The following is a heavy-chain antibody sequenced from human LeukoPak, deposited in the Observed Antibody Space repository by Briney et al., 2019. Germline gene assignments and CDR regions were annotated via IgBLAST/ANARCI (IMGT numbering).Heavy chain of an antibody. CDR3: ARMTTAHRSMDV. J-gene: IGHJ6*02. V-gene: IGHV1-8*01. CDR1: GYTFTSYD. D-gene: IGHD4-4*01. Sequence: GASVKVSCKASGYTFTSYDINWVRQATGQGLEWMGWMNPNSGNTGYAQKFQGRVTMTRNTSISTAYMELSSLRSEDTAVYYCARMTTAHRSMDVWGQGTTVTVSS. CDR2: MNPNSGNT.